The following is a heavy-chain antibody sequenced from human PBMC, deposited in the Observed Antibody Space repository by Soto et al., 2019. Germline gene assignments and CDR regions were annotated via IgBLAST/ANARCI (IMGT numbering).Heavy chain of an antibody. V-gene: IGHV3-11*05. Sequence: PGGSLRLSCAASGFTFSDYYMSWIRQAPGKGLEWVSYISSSSSYTNYADSVKGRFTISRDNAKNSLYLQMNSLRAEDTAVYYCARDPAVTGYHHDAFDIWGQGTMVTVSS. D-gene: IGHD3-9*01. CDR3: ARDPAVTGYHHDAFDI. J-gene: IGHJ3*02. CDR2: ISSSSSYT. CDR1: GFTFSDYY.